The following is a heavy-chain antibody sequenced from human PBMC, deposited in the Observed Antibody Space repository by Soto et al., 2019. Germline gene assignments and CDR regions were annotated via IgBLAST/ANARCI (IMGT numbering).Heavy chain of an antibody. V-gene: IGHV1-18*01. CDR3: ARVLAWDRDCTKTNCYADNWFAP. D-gene: IGHD2-2*01. J-gene: IGHJ5*02. Sequence: ASVKVSCKASGYTFTSYGISWVRQAPGQALEWLGWISGYNGNTNYARKFQGRVTLTTDTFTTTAYMQLRRLTSDDTAVYYCARVLAWDRDCTKTNCYADNWFAPWGQGTLVTVSS. CDR1: GYTFTSYG. CDR2: ISGYNGNT.